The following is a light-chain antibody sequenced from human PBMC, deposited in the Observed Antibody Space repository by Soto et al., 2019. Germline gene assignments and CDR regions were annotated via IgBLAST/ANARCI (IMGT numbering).Light chain of an antibody. CDR1: QSVGSY. CDR3: QQRSSWPT. J-gene: IGKJ4*01. V-gene: IGKV3-11*01. Sequence: EIVLTQSPVTLSLSPGERATLSCRASQSVGSYLVWYQQKPGQAPRLLIFDASTRATDIPDRFSGSGSGTDFTLTISSLEPEDFEIYYCQQRSSWPTFGGGTRVEIK. CDR2: DAS.